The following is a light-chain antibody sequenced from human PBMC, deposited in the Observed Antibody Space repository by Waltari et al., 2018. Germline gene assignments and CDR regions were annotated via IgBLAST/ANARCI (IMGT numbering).Light chain of an antibody. J-gene: IGKJ2*01. CDR2: LGS. V-gene: IGKV2-28*01. CDR3: MQALQTPRT. CDR1: QGLLHSNEYNS. Sequence: DIVMTQSPLSLPVTPGEPASISCRPSQGLLHSNEYNSLDWYLQKPGQSPQLLIYLGSNRASGVPDRFSGSGSGTDFTLKISRVEAEDVGVYYCMQALQTPRTFGQGTKLEIK.